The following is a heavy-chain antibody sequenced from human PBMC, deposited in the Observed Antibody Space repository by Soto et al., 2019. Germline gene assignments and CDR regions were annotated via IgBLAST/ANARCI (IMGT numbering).Heavy chain of an antibody. CDR1: GYTFTSCY. D-gene: IGHD6-13*01. CDR3: ARVSGTAAAGQTTYYFDY. CDR2: INPSGGST. V-gene: IGHV1-46*01. J-gene: IGHJ4*02. Sequence: ASVKVSCKASGYTFTSCYMHWVRQAPGQGLEWMGIINPSGGSTSYAQKFQGRVTMTRDTSTSTVYMELSSLRSEDTAVYYCARVSGTAAAGQTTYYFDYWGQGTLVTVSS.